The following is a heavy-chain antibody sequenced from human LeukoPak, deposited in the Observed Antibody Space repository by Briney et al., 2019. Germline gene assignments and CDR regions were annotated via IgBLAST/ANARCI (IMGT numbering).Heavy chain of an antibody. CDR3: ARDRDPRLEGFLYYFDY. J-gene: IGHJ4*02. CDR2: ISAYNGNT. CDR1: GYTFTSYG. Sequence: ASVKVSCKASGYTFTSYGISWARQAPGQGLEWMGWISAYNGNTNYAQKLQGRVTMTTDTSTSTAYMELRSLRSDDTAVYYCARDRDPRLEGFLYYFDYWGQGTLVTVSS. V-gene: IGHV1-18*01. D-gene: IGHD1-1*01.